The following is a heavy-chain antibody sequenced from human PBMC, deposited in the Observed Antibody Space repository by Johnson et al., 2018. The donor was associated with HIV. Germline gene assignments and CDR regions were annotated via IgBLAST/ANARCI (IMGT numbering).Heavy chain of an antibody. V-gene: IGHV3-30-3*01. CDR1: GFTFSSYA. Sequence: VQLVESGGGVVQHGRSLRLSCAASGFTFSSYAMHWVRQAPGKGLEWVAVISYDGSNKYYADSVKGRFTISRDNSKNTLYLQMNSLRAEDTAVYYCAREVYDDVWGSYRSPDAFDIWGQGTMVTVSS. J-gene: IGHJ3*02. D-gene: IGHD3-16*02. CDR2: ISYDGSNK. CDR3: AREVYDDVWGSYRSPDAFDI.